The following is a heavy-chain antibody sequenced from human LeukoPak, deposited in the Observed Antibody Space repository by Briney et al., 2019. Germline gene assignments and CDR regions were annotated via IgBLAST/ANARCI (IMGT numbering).Heavy chain of an antibody. CDR3: ARDLGSGSGDY. D-gene: IGHD3-10*01. CDR1: GFTVSSNY. V-gene: IGHV3-53*01. J-gene: IGHJ4*02. Sequence: GGSLRLSCAASGFTVSSNYMSWVRLAPGKGLEWVSVIYSGGSTYYADSVKGRFTISRDNSKNTLYLQMNSLRAEDTAVYCCARDLGSGSGDYWGQGTLVTVSS. CDR2: IYSGGST.